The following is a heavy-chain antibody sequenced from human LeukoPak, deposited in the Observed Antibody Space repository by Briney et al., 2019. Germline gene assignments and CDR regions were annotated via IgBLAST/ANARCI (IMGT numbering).Heavy chain of an antibody. CDR1: GFTFSRHG. CDR3: ARDKVGRTNFAY. Sequence: GGSLRLSCAASGFTFSRHGMNWVRQAPGKGLEWLSYISTSSTTIYYADSVNGRFTISRHNAKNYLSLQMNSLRAEDTAVYFCARDKVGRTNFAYWGQGTPVTVSS. J-gene: IGHJ4*02. V-gene: IGHV3-48*01. D-gene: IGHD1-26*01. CDR2: ISTSSTTI.